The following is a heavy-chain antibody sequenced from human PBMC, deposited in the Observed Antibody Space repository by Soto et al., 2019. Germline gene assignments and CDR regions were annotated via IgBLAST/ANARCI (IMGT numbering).Heavy chain of an antibody. J-gene: IGHJ4*02. D-gene: IGHD2-8*01. V-gene: IGHV4-31*03. CDR2: IYSSGVT. Sequence: QVQLQESGPGLVQPSQTLSLTCTVSGGSISSAGYYWSWIRQHPGKGLEWIGYIYSSGVTYYDPSLKRRVTMSVDMSKNQLSLRLSSVTAADTAVYYCATKPNGLYYFDYWGQGALVTVPS. CDR3: ATKPNGLYYFDY. CDR1: GGSISSAGYY.